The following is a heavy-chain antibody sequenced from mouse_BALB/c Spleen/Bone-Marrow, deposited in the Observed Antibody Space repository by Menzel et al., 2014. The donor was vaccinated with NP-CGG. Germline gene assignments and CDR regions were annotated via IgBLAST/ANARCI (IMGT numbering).Heavy chain of an antibody. J-gene: IGHJ3*01. CDR1: GFSLTTYG. D-gene: IGHD2-4*01. CDR2: IWAGGST. CDR3: ARGYDYDSFAY. V-gene: IGHV2-9*02. Sequence: VKLMESGPGLVAPSQSLSITCTVSGFSLTTYGAYWVRQPPGKGLEWLGVIWAGGSTNYNSALMSRLSISKDNSKSQVFLKMNSLQTDDTAMYYCARGYDYDSFAYWGQGTLVTVSA.